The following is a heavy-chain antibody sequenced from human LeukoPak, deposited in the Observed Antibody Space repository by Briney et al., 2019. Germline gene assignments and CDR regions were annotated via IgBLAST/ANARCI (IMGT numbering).Heavy chain of an antibody. V-gene: IGHV3-74*01. D-gene: IGHD2-8*01. CDR2: INPDGGAT. J-gene: IGHJ4*02. CDR1: GLTFSSYW. Sequence: PGGSLRLSCAGSGLTFSSYWVHWVRQAPGTGLVWVSGINPDGGATFYADSVRGRVTISRDNAKSTVFLQMNSLRAEDTAVYFCTGVFDYWGQGTLVTVSS. CDR3: TGVFDY.